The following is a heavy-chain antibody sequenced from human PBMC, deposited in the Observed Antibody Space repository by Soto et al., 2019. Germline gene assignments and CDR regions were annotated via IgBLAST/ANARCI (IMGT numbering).Heavy chain of an antibody. CDR1: GFTFSTYE. CDR2: ISVSGNII. V-gene: IGHV3-48*03. Sequence: MRLSCAASGFTFSTYEFNWVRQAPGRELEWISYISVSGNIIKYAESVKGRFTISRDNAENSLHLHMNNLSLDDTALYFCVRDNMRASAAASLDYWGRGTQVTVSS. CDR3: VRDNMRASAAASLDY. J-gene: IGHJ4*02.